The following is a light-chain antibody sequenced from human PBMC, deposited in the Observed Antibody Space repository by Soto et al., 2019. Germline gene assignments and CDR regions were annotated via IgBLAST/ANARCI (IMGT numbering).Light chain of an antibody. V-gene: IGKV1-39*01. CDR3: QQDLRPPLT. J-gene: IGKJ3*01. CDR2: AAS. CDR1: QSVSNY. Sequence: ILLTQSPSSLSASVGDRVTITCRASQSVSNYLNWYQQKPGKAPTLLIYAASTLQSGVPSRISGSGSGTDFTLTISSLQPEDFATYYCQQDLRPPLTFGPGTKVDI.